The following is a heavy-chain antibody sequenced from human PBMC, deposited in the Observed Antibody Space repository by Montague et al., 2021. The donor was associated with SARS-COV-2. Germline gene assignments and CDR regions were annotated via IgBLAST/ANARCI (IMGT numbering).Heavy chain of an antibody. V-gene: IGHV4-39*01. D-gene: IGHD4-17*01. CDR3: ARDYDDYLDF. CDR1: GGSISSSSFY. Sequence: SETLSLTCTVSGGSISSSSFYWGWIRQPPGKGLEWTGSISSSGYTYYNPSLKSRVTIFVDTSKNQFSLKLSSVTAADTAVYYCARDYDDYLDFWGQGNLVTVSS. CDR2: ISSSGYT. J-gene: IGHJ4*02.